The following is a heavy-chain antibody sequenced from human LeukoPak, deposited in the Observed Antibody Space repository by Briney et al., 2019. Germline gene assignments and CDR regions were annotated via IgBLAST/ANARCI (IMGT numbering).Heavy chain of an antibody. Sequence: VGSLRLSCAASGFTFTRHCVSWVRQAPGEGLEWEANINKRGSDKYYVGSVNGRFTNSRDTANHLMYLQMTSVRGEDTGVYYCTRDRSRAEDVWGKGTLVTVSS. CDR3: TRDRSRAEDV. J-gene: IGHJ4*01. D-gene: IGHD1-14*01. CDR1: GFTFTRHC. CDR2: INKRGSDK. V-gene: IGHV3-7*01.